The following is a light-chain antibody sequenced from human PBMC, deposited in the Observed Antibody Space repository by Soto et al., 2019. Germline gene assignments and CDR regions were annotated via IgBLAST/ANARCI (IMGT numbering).Light chain of an antibody. CDR1: SSNIGSNT. Sequence: QSVLTQPPSASGTPGQRLTISCSGGSSNIGSNTVNWYQQLPGTAPKLLIYSDNQRPSGVPDRFSGSKSGTSASLAISGLQSEDEADYYCAAWDDSLNGPVFGGGTKLTVL. V-gene: IGLV1-44*01. CDR3: AAWDDSLNGPV. CDR2: SDN. J-gene: IGLJ2*01.